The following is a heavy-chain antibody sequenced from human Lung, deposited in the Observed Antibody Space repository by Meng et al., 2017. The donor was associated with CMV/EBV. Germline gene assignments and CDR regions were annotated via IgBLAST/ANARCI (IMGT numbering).Heavy chain of an antibody. V-gene: IGHV3-48*03. J-gene: IGHJ4*02. CDR3: ARKGQETGTPSNY. CDR1: GFTFSNYE. Sequence: GGSLRLXCAASGFTFSNYEMNWVRQAPGQGLEWVSYISTSGSTMYYADSVKGRFTVSRDNAKNSLYLQMNSLRAEDTAVYYCARKGQETGTPSNYSGQGTLVTVSS. D-gene: IGHD1-1*01. CDR2: ISTSGSTM.